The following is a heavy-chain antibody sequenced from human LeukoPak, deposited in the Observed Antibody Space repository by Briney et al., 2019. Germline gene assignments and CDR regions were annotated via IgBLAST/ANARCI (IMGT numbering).Heavy chain of an antibody. Sequence: PGGSLRLSCAASGFTFSSYAMSWVPQAPGKGLECVSAISGSGGSTYYAESAKRRFTISRDSSKNTLYLQMNSLRAEDTAVYYCAKVSIGELEYYFDYWGQGTLVTVSS. CDR3: AKVSIGELEYYFDY. D-gene: IGHD3-10*01. CDR2: ISGSGGST. V-gene: IGHV3-23*01. J-gene: IGHJ4*02. CDR1: GFTFSSYA.